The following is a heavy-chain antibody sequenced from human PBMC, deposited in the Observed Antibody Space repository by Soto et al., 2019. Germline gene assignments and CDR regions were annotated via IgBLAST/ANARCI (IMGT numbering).Heavy chain of an antibody. D-gene: IGHD1-26*01. Sequence: PSETLSLTCTVSGGSISNYYWSWIRQPAGKGLEWIGRIYSSGSANYNPSLKSRVTMSVDTSKNEVSLKVTSVTAADTAVYYCARHNIVGAIDWFDPWGQGTLVTVSS. V-gene: IGHV4-4*07. CDR3: ARHNIVGAIDWFDP. J-gene: IGHJ5*02. CDR2: IYSSGSA. CDR1: GGSISNYY.